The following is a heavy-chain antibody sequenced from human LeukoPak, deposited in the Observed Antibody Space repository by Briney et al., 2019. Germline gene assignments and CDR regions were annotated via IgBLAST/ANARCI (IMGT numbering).Heavy chain of an antibody. CDR2: FDPEDGET. V-gene: IGHV1-24*01. CDR1: GYTLTELS. J-gene: IGHJ4*02. D-gene: IGHD2-2*01. CDR3: ATACSSTSCYGFDY. Sequence: GASVKVSCKVSGYTLTELSMHWVRQAPGKGLEWMGGFDPEDGETIYAQKFQGRVTMTEDTSTDTAYMELSSLRSEDTAGYYCATACSSTSCYGFDYWGQGTLVTVSS.